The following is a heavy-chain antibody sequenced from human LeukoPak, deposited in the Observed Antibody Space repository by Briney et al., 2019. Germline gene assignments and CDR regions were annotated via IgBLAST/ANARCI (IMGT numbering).Heavy chain of an antibody. V-gene: IGHV1-69*13. CDR2: IIPIFGTA. Sequence: SVKVSXKASGGAFSSYAISWVRQAPGPGLEWMGGIIPIFGTANYAQKFQGRVTITADESTSTAYMELSSLRSEDTAVYYCARGPSERYCSSTSCYAGLDYWGQGTLVTVSS. J-gene: IGHJ4*02. CDR3: ARGPSERYCSSTSCYAGLDY. D-gene: IGHD2-2*01. CDR1: GGAFSSYA.